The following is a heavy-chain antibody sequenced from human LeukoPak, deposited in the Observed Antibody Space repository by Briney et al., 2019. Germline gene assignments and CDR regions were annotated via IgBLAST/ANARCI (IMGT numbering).Heavy chain of an antibody. Sequence: ASVKVSCKASGYTFTGYYMHWVRQAPGHGLEWMGRINPNSGGTNYAQKFQGRVTMTRDTSISTAYMELSRLRSDDTAVYYCASAVYDSSGYYYDYWGQGTLVTVSS. CDR1: GYTFTGYY. V-gene: IGHV1-2*06. J-gene: IGHJ4*02. CDR2: INPNSGGT. D-gene: IGHD3-22*01. CDR3: ASAVYDSSGYYYDY.